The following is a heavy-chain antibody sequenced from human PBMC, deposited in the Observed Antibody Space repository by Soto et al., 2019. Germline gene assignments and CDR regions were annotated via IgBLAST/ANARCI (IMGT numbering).Heavy chain of an antibody. CDR3: ARAVGDPLYYLDY. J-gene: IGHJ4*02. Sequence: QVQLQESGPGLVRPSETLSLTCTVSSDSISSYYWIWIRQSPGKGLEWIEYTDYSGNTNYNPSLKSRVTISGDTSKNQFSLRLSSVTAADTAVYYCARAVGDPLYYLDYWGQGTLVTVSS. D-gene: IGHD6-19*01. CDR1: SDSISSYY. CDR2: TDYSGNT. V-gene: IGHV4-59*08.